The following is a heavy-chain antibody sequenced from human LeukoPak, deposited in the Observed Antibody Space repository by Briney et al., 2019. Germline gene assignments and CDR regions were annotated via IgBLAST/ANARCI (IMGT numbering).Heavy chain of an antibody. J-gene: IGHJ4*02. CDR3: ARSPHGQWLDYFDY. D-gene: IGHD6-19*01. CDR1: GDSVSSNSAA. Sequence: SQTLSLTCAISGDSVSSNSAAWHWIRQSPSRGLEWLGRTYYRSKWYNDYAVSVRSRITINPDTSKNQFSLQLNSVAPEDTAVYYCARSPHGQWLDYFDYWGQGTLVTVSS. CDR2: TYYRSKWYN. V-gene: IGHV6-1*01.